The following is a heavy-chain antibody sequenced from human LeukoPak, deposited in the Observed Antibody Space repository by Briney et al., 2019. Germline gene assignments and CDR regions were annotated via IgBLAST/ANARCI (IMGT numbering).Heavy chain of an antibody. CDR3: GSREKGYYNGLDV. J-gene: IGHJ6*02. CDR2: ISGGGNT. V-gene: IGHV3-66*01. Sequence: GGSLRLPCVASGFTGSSNYMSWVRQAPGKGLEWVSIISGGGNTYYADSVKGRFTISRDDSKTTLHLQMKSLRAEDTAVYYCGSREKGYYNGLDVWGQGTTVPVS. D-gene: IGHD5-24*01. CDR1: GFTGSSNY.